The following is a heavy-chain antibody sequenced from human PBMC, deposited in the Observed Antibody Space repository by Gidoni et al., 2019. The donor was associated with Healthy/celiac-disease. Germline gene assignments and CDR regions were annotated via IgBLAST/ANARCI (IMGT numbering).Heavy chain of an antibody. D-gene: IGHD5-12*01. J-gene: IGHJ4*02. CDR1: GGSISSSSYY. CDR2: IYYSWST. CDR3: ARDIRRDGYTTIDY. Sequence: QLQLQDSGPGLVKPSETLSLTCTVSGGSISSSSYYWGWLRQPPGKGLEWIGSIYYSWSTYYNPSLKSQVTISVDTSKNQVSLKLSSVSAADTAVYYCARDIRRDGYTTIDYWGQGTLVTVAS. V-gene: IGHV4-39*01.